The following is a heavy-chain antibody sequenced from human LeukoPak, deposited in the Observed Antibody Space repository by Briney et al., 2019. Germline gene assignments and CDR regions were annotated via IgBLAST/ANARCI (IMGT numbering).Heavy chain of an antibody. Sequence: GGSLRLSCAASGFAFSDYCMNWIRQAPGKGLEWVSYISSSSSYTNYADSVKGRFTISRGNAKNSLYLQMNSLRAEDTAVYYCAKARLRNDAFDIWGQGTRVTVSS. CDR2: ISSSSSYT. V-gene: IGHV3-11*03. J-gene: IGHJ3*02. CDR3: AKARLRNDAFDI. D-gene: IGHD4-17*01. CDR1: GFAFSDYC.